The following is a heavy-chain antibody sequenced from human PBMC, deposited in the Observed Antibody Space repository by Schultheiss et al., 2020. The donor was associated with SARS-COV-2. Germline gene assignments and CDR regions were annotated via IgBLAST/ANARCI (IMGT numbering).Heavy chain of an antibody. Sequence: QTLSLTCAVYGGSLSGYYWSWIRQPPGKGLEWIALIDWDDDKYYSTSLKTRLTISKDTSKNQVVLTMTNMDPVDTATYYCARISRQWLDYYYGMDVWGQGTTVTVSS. J-gene: IGHJ6*02. CDR3: ARISRQWLDYYYGMDV. V-gene: IGHV2-70*01. CDR1: GGSLSGYY. D-gene: IGHD6-19*01. CDR2: IDWDDDK.